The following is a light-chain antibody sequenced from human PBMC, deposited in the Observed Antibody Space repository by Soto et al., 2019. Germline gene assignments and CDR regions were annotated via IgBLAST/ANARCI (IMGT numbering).Light chain of an antibody. J-gene: IGLJ1*01. V-gene: IGLV2-14*01. CDR2: EVS. Sequence: QSALTQPASVSGSPGQAITISCTGTSSDVGGYNYVSWYQQHPGKAPKLMIYEVSNRPSGVSDRFSGSKSGNTASLTISGLQAEAEADYYCTSYTSSSTPVFGTGTKVTVL. CDR3: TSYTSSSTPV. CDR1: SSDVGGYNY.